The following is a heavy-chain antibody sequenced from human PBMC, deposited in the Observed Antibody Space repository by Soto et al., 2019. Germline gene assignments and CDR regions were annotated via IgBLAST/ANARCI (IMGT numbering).Heavy chain of an antibody. CDR2: IYYSGST. D-gene: IGHD4-17*01. Sequence: QVQLQESGPGLVKPSETLSLTCTVSGGSISSYYWSWIRQPPGKGLEWIGYIYYSGSTNYNPSLKSRVTISVDTSKNQFSLKLSSVTAADTAVYYCARVHGEGDAFDIWGQGTMVTVSS. CDR1: GGSISSYY. J-gene: IGHJ3*02. CDR3: ARVHGEGDAFDI. V-gene: IGHV4-59*01.